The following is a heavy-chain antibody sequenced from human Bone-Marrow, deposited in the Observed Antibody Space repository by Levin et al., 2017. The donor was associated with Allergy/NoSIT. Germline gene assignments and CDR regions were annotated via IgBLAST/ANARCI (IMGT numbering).Heavy chain of an antibody. CDR2: INAGSGNA. J-gene: IGHJ5*02. D-gene: IGHD2-21*02. CDR3: ARDGAYCGGDCYPWFDP. CDR1: GYTFTNYA. Sequence: ASVKVSCKASGYTFTNYAMHWVRQAPGQSLEWMGWINAGSGNAKYSQNFQGRVTITRDTSASTAYMELSSLRSEDTAVYYCARDGAYCGGDCYPWFDPWGQGTLVTVSS. V-gene: IGHV1-3*01.